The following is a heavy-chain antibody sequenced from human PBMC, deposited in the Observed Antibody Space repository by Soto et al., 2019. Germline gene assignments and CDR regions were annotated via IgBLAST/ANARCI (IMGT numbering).Heavy chain of an antibody. CDR2: INHNTNT. CDR1: GGSFSDTY. V-gene: IGHV4-34*01. J-gene: IGHJ5*02. D-gene: IGHD2-8*01. CDR3: ARGVTWCRGSFDP. Sequence: QVHLQQWGAGLLKPSETLSLTCAVYGGSFSDTYWDWLRQPPGKGLEWIGEINHNTNTIYNPSLTSRVATSVDTANNHFSRKLTSVTAADTAVYYCARGVTWCRGSFDPWGQGTLVTLSS.